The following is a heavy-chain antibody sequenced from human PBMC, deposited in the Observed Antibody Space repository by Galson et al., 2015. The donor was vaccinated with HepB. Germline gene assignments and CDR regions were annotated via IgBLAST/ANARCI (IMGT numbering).Heavy chain of an antibody. CDR2: INTNSGGT. CDR3: ARGLSVESGPSGWYGGWIDP. V-gene: IGHV1-2*02. Sequence: SVKVSCKASRYTVTAYYIHWVRQAPGQGLQWMGWINTNSGGTHYAQKFQGRVTVTWDTSISTAYMELSRLRSDDTAMYYCARGLSVESGPSGWYGGWIDPWGQGTLVTVSS. J-gene: IGHJ5*02. CDR1: RYTVTAYY. D-gene: IGHD6-19*01.